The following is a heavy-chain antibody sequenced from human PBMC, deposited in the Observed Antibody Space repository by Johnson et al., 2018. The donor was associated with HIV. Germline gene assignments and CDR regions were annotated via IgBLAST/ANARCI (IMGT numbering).Heavy chain of an antibody. D-gene: IGHD3-22*01. CDR2: IKQDGSEK. CDR1: GFTFSDYY. V-gene: IGHV3-7*01. Sequence: EQLVESGGGLVNPGGSLRLSCAASGFTFSDYYMSWIRQAPGKGLEWVANIKQDGSEKYYVDSVKGRLTITRDNAKNSLYLKMNSLRAEDTAVYYCARDRGYWDAFDIWGQGTMVTVSS. CDR3: ARDRGYWDAFDI. J-gene: IGHJ3*02.